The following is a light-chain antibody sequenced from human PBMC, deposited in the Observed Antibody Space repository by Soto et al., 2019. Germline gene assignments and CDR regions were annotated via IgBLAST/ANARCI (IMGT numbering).Light chain of an antibody. Sequence: EVVLTQSPGTLSLSPGERVTLSCRASQSVASSYLSRYQQKPGRAPRLLFYSASSRATGIPDRFSGSGYGTDFTLTISRLEPEDFAVYYCHHFGSLPETFGQGTNVE. CDR3: HHFGSLPET. J-gene: IGKJ1*01. V-gene: IGKV3-20*01. CDR1: QSVASSY. CDR2: SAS.